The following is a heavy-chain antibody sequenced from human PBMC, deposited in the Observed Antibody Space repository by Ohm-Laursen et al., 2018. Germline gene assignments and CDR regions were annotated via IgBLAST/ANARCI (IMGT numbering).Heavy chain of an antibody. CDR2: ISGSGGST. D-gene: IGHD3-10*01. Sequence: SLRLSCAASGFTFSSYAMSWVRQAPGRGLEWVSAISGSGGSTYYADSVKGRFTISRDNSKNTLYLQMNSLRAEDTAVYYCAKDSPYYYGSGSNFDYWGQGTLVTVSS. J-gene: IGHJ4*02. CDR3: AKDSPYYYGSGSNFDY. CDR1: GFTFSSYA. V-gene: IGHV3-23*01.